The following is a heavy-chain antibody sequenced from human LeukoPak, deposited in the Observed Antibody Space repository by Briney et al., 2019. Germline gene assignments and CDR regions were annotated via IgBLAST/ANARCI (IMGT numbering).Heavy chain of an antibody. J-gene: IGHJ4*02. CDR2: IRSGAYT. Sequence: GGSLRLSCAASGFTFSSYAMTWVRQAPGRGLEWVSTIRSGAYTYYADSVKGRLSISRDNSKNTLYLEMNSLRAEDAAVYYCARISVVSRSGPLDYWGQGTLVTVSS. V-gene: IGHV3-23*01. CDR1: GFTFSSYA. CDR3: ARISVVSRSGPLDY. D-gene: IGHD3-10*01.